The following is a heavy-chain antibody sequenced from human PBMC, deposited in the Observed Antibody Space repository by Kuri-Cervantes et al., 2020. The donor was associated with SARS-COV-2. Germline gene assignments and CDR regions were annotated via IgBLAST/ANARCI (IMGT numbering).Heavy chain of an antibody. CDR2: IYSSGYI. Sequence: SETLSLTCTVSGDSISSSTYYWNWIRQPAGEGLEWIGLIYSSGYIIYNPSLKSRVTVSVDTSKNQFSLRLSSVTAADTAVYYCAAAEYYAGSLGQAFAIWGQGTAVTVSS. J-gene: IGHJ3*02. D-gene: IGHD3-16*01. CDR3: AAAEYYAGSLGQAFAI. V-gene: IGHV4-61*02. CDR1: GDSISSSTYY.